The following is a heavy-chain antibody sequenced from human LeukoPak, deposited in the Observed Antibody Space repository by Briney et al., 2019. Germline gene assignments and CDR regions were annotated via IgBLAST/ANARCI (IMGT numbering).Heavy chain of an antibody. V-gene: IGHV3-23*01. CDR2: ISGSGGST. D-gene: IGHD3-3*01. J-gene: IGHJ4*02. CDR3: AKEEWLLPFFDY. CDR1: GFTFSSYA. Sequence: GASLRLSCAASGFTFSSYAKSWVRQAPGKGLEWVSAISGSGGSTYYADSVKGRFTISRDNSKNTLYLQMNSLRAEDTPVYYCAKEEWLLPFFDYWGQGTLVTVSS.